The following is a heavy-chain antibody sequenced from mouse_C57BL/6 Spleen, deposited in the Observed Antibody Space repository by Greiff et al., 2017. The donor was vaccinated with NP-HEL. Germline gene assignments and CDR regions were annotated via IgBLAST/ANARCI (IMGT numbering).Heavy chain of an antibody. V-gene: IGHV3-6*01. CDR2: ISYDGSN. CDR1: GYSITSGYY. J-gene: IGHJ2*01. D-gene: IGHD2-2*01. CDR3: ARRGWLPLYFDY. Sequence: VQLQQSGPGLVKPSQSLSLTCSVTGYSITSGYYWNWIRQFPGNKLEWMGYISYDGSNNYNPSLKNRISITRDTSKNQFFLKLNSVTTEDTATYYCARRGWLPLYFDYWGQGTTLTVSS.